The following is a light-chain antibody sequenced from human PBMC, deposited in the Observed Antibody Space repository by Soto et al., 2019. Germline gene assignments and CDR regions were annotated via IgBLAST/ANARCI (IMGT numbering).Light chain of an antibody. CDR2: EVN. V-gene: IGLV2-14*01. J-gene: IGLJ1*01. CDR1: SSDVGGYNY. CDR3: SSKTSSRTPFV. Sequence: QSALTQPASVSGSPGQSITISCTGTSSDVGGYNYVSWYQQHPGNAPRLMIYEVNNRPSGVPNRFSGSKSGNTASLTISGLQAEDEADYYCSSKTSSRTPFVXGTGTKVTV.